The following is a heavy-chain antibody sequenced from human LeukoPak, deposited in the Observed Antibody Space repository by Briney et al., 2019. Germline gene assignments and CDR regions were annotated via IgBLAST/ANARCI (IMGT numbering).Heavy chain of an antibody. CDR2: INHSGST. J-gene: IGHJ4*02. CDR1: GGSISSGNYY. D-gene: IGHD3-10*01. Sequence: SETLSLTCTVSGGSISSGNYYWSWIRQPPGKGLEWIGEINHSGSTNYNPSLKSRVTISVDTSKNQFSLKLSSVTAADTAVYYCARVRTGAMVRGVIITFDYWGQGTLVTVSS. V-gene: IGHV4-39*07. CDR3: ARVRTGAMVRGVIITFDY.